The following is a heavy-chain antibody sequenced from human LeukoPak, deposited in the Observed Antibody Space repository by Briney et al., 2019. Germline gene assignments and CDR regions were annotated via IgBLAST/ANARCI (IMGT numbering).Heavy chain of an antibody. V-gene: IGHV3-9*01. Sequence: PGGSLRLSCAASGFTFDDYAMHWVQQAPGKGLEWVSGISWNSGSIGYADSVKGRFTISRDNAKNSLYLQMNSLRAEDTALYYCAKDVTDDYDSSDDAFDIWGQGTMVTVSS. CDR1: GFTFDDYA. D-gene: IGHD3-22*01. CDR2: ISWNSGSI. CDR3: AKDVTDDYDSSDDAFDI. J-gene: IGHJ3*02.